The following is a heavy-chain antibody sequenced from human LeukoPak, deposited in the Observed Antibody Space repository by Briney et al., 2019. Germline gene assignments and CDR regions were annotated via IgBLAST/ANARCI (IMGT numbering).Heavy chain of an antibody. CDR2: MNPNSGNT. J-gene: IGHJ4*02. D-gene: IGHD2-15*01. CDR3: ARGRRCSGGSCYSVWLY. V-gene: IGHV1-8*01. CDR1: GYTFTSYD. Sequence: GASVKVSCKASGYTFTSYDINWVRQATGQGLEWMGWMNPNSGNTGYAPKFQGRVTMTRNTSISTAYMELSSLRSEDTAVYYCARGRRCSGGSCYSVWLYWGQGTLVTVSS.